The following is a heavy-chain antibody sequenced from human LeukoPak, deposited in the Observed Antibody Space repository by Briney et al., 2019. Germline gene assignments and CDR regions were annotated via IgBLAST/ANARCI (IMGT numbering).Heavy chain of an antibody. Sequence: PGGSLRLSCAASGFPFTNAWMSWVRQAPGKGLEWVGRIKSKSGGGTTDYAAPVKGRSTISRDDSKNTVYLQMNSLKTEDTAVYYCTTGRLLPGVFDIWGQGTKVTVSS. CDR2: IKSKSGGGTT. CDR1: GFPFTNAW. D-gene: IGHD5-24*01. CDR3: TTGRLLPGVFDI. V-gene: IGHV3-15*01. J-gene: IGHJ3*02.